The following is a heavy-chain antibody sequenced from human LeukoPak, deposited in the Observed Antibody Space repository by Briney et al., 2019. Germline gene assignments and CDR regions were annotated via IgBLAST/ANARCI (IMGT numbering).Heavy chain of an antibody. CDR1: GFTFSSYS. CDR3: AREPMVRGVKGGFDY. J-gene: IGHJ4*02. V-gene: IGHV3-21*01. D-gene: IGHD3-10*01. CDR2: ISSSSSYI. Sequence: GGSLRLSCAASGFTFSSYSMNWVRQAPGKGLEWVSSISSSSSYIYYADPVKGRFTISRDNAKNSLYLQMNSLRAEDTAVYYCAREPMVRGVKGGFDYWGQGTLVTVSS.